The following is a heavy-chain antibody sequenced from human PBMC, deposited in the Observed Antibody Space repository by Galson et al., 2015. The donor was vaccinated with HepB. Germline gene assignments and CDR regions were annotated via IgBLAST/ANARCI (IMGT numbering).Heavy chain of an antibody. CDR2: INGGNGFT. Sequence: SCKASGYAFNNYIMHWVRQAPGQSFEWMGWINGGNGFTKYSQKFQGRVTVTRDTSATTVYMELTSLRSEDTAVYYCARDLVGSTDEFDYWGQGTLVTVSS. V-gene: IGHV1-3*01. D-gene: IGHD1-26*01. CDR3: ARDLVGSTDEFDY. CDR1: GYAFNNYI. J-gene: IGHJ4*02.